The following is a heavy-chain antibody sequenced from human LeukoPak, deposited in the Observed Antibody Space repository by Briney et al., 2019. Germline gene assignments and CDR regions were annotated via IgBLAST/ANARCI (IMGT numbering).Heavy chain of an antibody. CDR3: ARAGGDSSGWYGY. D-gene: IGHD6-19*01. V-gene: IGHV3-7*02. CDR2: IRQDGGEK. J-gene: IGHJ4*02. CDR1: GFTFSSYW. Sequence: PGGSLRLSCAASGFTFSSYWMSWVRQAPGKGLEWVANIRQDGGEKNYVDSVKGRFTISRDNAKNSLYLQMNSLRAEDTAVYYCARAGGDSSGWYGYWGQGTLVTVSS.